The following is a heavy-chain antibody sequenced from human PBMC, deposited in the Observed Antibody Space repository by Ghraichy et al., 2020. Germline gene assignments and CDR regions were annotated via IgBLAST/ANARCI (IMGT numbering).Heavy chain of an antibody. CDR2: IFYSGST. J-gene: IGHJ4*02. V-gene: IGHV4-59*01. Sequence: SETLSLTCTVSGGSISNYYWSWIRQPPGKGLEWIGYIFYSGSTNYNPSLRSRVTISVDTSKNQFSLKLSSVTAADTAVYYCARGGTVWATVVTPGGFDYWGQGTLVTVSS. CDR3: ARGGTVWATVVTPGGFDY. D-gene: IGHD4-23*01. CDR1: GGSISNYY.